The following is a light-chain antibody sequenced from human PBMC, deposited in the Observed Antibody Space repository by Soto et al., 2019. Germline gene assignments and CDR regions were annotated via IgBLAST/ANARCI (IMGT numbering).Light chain of an antibody. V-gene: IGKV3-15*01. CDR1: QSVRSN. J-gene: IGKJ4*01. CDR2: DAS. Sequence: EIVLTQSPVTLSVSPGERATLSCRASQSVRSNLAWYQQKAGQAPRLLIFDASTRATNIPARFSGSGSGTEFTLTISSLQSEDFAVYYCQQYSNWPPLTFGGGTKVEIK. CDR3: QQYSNWPPLT.